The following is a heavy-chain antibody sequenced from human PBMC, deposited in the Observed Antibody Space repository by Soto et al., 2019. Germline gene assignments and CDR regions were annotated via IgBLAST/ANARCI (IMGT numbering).Heavy chain of an antibody. D-gene: IGHD2-15*01. V-gene: IGHV3-74*01. CDR3: AKDRAGIVVVEDASFVP. CDR2: ISSDGSST. CDR1: GFTFGSHW. Sequence: GGSLILSWAASGFTFGSHWMHWVRQAPGKGLVWVSRISSDGSSTSYADSVKGRFTISRDNSKNTLYLQMNSLRAEDTAVYYCAKDRAGIVVVEDASFVPWGQGTLVTVSS. J-gene: IGHJ5*02.